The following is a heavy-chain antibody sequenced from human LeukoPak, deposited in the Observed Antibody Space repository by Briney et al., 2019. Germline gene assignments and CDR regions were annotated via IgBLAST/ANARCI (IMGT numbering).Heavy chain of an antibody. Sequence: PSETLSLTCTVSGGSISSYYWSWIRQPPGKGLEWIGYIYYSGSTNYNPSLKSRVTISVDTSKNQFSLKLSSVTAADTAVYYCARDKNYGSGSYYNWFDPWGQGTLVTVSS. CDR1: GGSISSYY. CDR2: IYYSGST. V-gene: IGHV4-59*01. D-gene: IGHD3-10*01. J-gene: IGHJ5*02. CDR3: ARDKNYGSGSYYNWFDP.